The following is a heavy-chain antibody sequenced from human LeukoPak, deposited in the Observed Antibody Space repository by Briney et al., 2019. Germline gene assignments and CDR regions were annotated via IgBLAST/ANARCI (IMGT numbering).Heavy chain of an antibody. V-gene: IGHV4-4*02. CDR2: IYHSGST. J-gene: IGHJ3*02. D-gene: IGHD6-13*01. Sequence: SETLSLTCAVSGGSISSSNWWSWVRQPPGKGLEWIREIYHSGSTNYNPSLKSRVTISVDKSKNQFSLKLSSVTAADTAVYYCARDIAAAGGEGAFDIWGQGTMVTVSS. CDR3: ARDIAAAGGEGAFDI. CDR1: GGSISSSNW.